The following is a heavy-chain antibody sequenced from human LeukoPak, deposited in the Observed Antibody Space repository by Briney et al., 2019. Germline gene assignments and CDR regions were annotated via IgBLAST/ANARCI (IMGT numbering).Heavy chain of an antibody. CDR1: GFNFSSYA. CDR2: ISGSGGST. J-gene: IGHJ5*02. V-gene: IGHV3-23*01. D-gene: IGHD2-2*01. CDR3: AKDYFVSVSRRGNWFDP. Sequence: GGSLRLSCAASGFNFSSYAMSWVRQAPGKGLEWVSGISGSGGSTDYVDSVKGRFTISRDNSKNTLHLQMNSLRVEDTAVYYCAKDYFVSVSRRGNWFDPWGQGTLVTVSS.